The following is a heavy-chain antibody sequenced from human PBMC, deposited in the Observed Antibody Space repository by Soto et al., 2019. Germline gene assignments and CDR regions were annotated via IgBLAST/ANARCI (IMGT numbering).Heavy chain of an antibody. V-gene: IGHV3-23*01. CDR3: AKWVRGYSSSSKRGGFDY. Sequence: EVQLLESGGGLVQPGGSLRLSCAASGFTFSSYAMSWVRQAPGKVLEWVSAISGSGGSTYYADSVKGRFTISRDNSKNTLYLQMNSLRAEDTAVYYCAKWVRGYSSSSKRGGFDYWGQGTLVTVSS. J-gene: IGHJ4*02. CDR2: ISGSGGST. D-gene: IGHD6-6*01. CDR1: GFTFSSYA.